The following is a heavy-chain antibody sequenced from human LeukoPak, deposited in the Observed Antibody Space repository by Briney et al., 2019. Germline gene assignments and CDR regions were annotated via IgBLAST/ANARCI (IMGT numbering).Heavy chain of an antibody. CDR1: GFTFSSYA. CDR3: ARDASPWELLPSDAFDI. Sequence: PGRSLRLSCAASGFTFSSYAMHWVRQAPGKGLEWVAVISYDGSNKYYADSVKGRFTISRGNSKNTLYLQMNSLRAEDTAVYYCARDASPWELLPSDAFDIWGQGTMVTVSS. CDR2: ISYDGSNK. V-gene: IGHV3-30-3*01. J-gene: IGHJ3*02. D-gene: IGHD1-26*01.